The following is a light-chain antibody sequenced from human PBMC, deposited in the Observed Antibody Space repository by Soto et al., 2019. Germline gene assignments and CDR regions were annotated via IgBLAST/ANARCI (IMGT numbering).Light chain of an antibody. CDR1: SSNIGSNT. Sequence: QSVLTQPPSASGTPGQRVTISCSGSSSNIGSNTVNWYQQLPGTAPKLLIYSNNQRPSGVPERFSGSKSGTSASLAISGLQSEDEADYYCAAWDDRLNGYVFGTGTKVTVL. J-gene: IGLJ1*01. V-gene: IGLV1-44*01. CDR2: SNN. CDR3: AAWDDRLNGYV.